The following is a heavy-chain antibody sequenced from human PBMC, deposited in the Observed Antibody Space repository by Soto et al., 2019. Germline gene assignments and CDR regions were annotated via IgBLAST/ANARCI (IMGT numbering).Heavy chain of an antibody. V-gene: IGHV1-24*01. Sequence: ASVKVSCKVSGYTLTELSMHWVRQAPGKGLEWMGGFDPEDGETIYAQKFQGRVTMTTDTSTSTAYMELRSLRSDDTAVYYCARDRGGPPGIAASYWGQGTLVTVSS. J-gene: IGHJ4*02. CDR1: GYTLTELS. D-gene: IGHD6-13*01. CDR3: ARDRGGPPGIAASY. CDR2: FDPEDGET.